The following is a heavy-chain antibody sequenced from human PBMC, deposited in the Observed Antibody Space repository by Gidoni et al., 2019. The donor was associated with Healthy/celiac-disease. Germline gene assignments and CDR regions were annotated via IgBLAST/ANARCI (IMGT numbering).Heavy chain of an antibody. CDR2: ITYDGSNK. V-gene: IGHV3-30*18. D-gene: IGHD6-25*01. CDR1: GFTFNSYG. Sequence: QVQLVESGGGVVQPGRSLRLSCAASGFTFNSYGMHWVRQAPGKGLEWVAVITYDGSNKYYADSVKGRFTISRDNSKNTLYLQMNSLRAEDTAVYYCAKDLVPRPGQRLSYYFDYWGQGTLVTVSS. J-gene: IGHJ4*02. CDR3: AKDLVPRPGQRLSYYFDY.